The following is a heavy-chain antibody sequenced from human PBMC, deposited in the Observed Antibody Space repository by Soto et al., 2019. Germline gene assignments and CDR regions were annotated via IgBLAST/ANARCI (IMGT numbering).Heavy chain of an antibody. CDR1: GFTFNTYG. Sequence: GGSLRLSCAASGFTFNTYGMHWVRQAPGKGLEWVAVISYDGSEKYYVDSVKGRFTISKDNSKNTLYLQMNSLRPEDTAVYYCAKSPNFYCSSPNCYKYYFDHWGPGTRVTVSS. CDR3: AKSPNFYCSSPNCYKYYFDH. D-gene: IGHD2-2*02. CDR2: ISYDGSEK. J-gene: IGHJ4*02. V-gene: IGHV3-30*18.